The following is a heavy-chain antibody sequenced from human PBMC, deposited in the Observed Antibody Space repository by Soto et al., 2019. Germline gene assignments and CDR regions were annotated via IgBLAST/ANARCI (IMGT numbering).Heavy chain of an antibody. V-gene: IGHV3-33*03. J-gene: IGHJ4*02. CDR2: VWYDGSNK. CDR1: RFIFRSYG. CDR3: ARVGYCTSTSSNCPFES. Sequence: QELLVESGGGVVQPGTSLRLSCETSRFIFRSYGMHWVRQAPGKGLEWVAVVWYDGSNKEYGESVKGRFTISRDNSKNTLYLQMNNLRADDTAVYYCARVGYCTSTSSNCPFESWGQGTLVTVSS. D-gene: IGHD2-2*01.